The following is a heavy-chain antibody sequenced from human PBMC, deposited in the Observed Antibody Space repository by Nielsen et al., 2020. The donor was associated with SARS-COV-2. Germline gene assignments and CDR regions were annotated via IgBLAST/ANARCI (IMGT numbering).Heavy chain of an antibody. D-gene: IGHD6-13*01. V-gene: IGHV3-7*01. J-gene: IGHJ4*02. CDR3: ARLSSSSWYFDY. CDR2: INQDGSED. CDR1: GFTFSDYW. Sequence: GGSLRLSCVVSGFTFSDYWMNWVRQAPGKGLEWVANINQDGSEDYYVDSVKGRFTVSRDNAKNSLYLQMNSLRAEDTAVYYCARLSSSSWYFDYWGQGTLVTVSS.